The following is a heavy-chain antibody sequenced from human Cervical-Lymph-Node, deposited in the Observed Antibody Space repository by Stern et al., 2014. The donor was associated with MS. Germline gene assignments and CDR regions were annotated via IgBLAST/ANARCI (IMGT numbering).Heavy chain of an antibody. J-gene: IGHJ3*02. Sequence: QVQLVQSGAEVNKPAASVKVSCKASGYTFTSYGISLVRQAPGQGLALMGWISAYNGNTNKAQKLKGRVTMTTDTSTSTAYMELRSLRSDDTAVYYCARGLLGSENAFDIWGQGTMVTVSS. CDR2: ISAYNGNT. V-gene: IGHV1-18*01. CDR1: GYTFTSYG. CDR3: ARGLLGSENAFDI. D-gene: IGHD2-15*01.